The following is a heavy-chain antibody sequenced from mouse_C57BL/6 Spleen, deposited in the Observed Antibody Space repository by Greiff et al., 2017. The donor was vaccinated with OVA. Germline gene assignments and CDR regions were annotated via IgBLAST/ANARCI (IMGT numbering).Heavy chain of an antibody. J-gene: IGHJ1*03. V-gene: IGHV1-64*01. CDR2: IHPNSGST. Sequence: QVQLQQPGAELVKPGASVKLSCKASGYTFTSYWMHWVKQRPGQGLEWIGMIHPNSGSTNYNEKFKSKATLTVDKSSSTAYMQLSSLTSEDSAVYYCARIERYWDFDVWGTGTTVTVSS. CDR1: GYTFTSYW. CDR3: ARIERYWDFDV.